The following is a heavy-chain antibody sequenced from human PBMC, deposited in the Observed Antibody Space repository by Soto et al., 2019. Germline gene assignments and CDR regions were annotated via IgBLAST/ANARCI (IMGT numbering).Heavy chain of an antibody. J-gene: IGHJ4*02. V-gene: IGHV1-2*04. CDR2: INPNSGGT. Sequence: ASVKVSCKASGYTFTGYYMHWVRQAPGQGLEWMGWINPNSGGTNYAQKFQGWVTMTRDTSISTAYMELSRLRSDDTAVYYCARRSADYYDSSGYQEYYFDYWGQGTLVTVSS. D-gene: IGHD3-22*01. CDR3: ARRSADYYDSSGYQEYYFDY. CDR1: GYTFTGYY.